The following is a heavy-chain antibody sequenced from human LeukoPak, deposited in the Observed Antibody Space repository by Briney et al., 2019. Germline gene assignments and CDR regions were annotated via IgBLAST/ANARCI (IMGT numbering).Heavy chain of an antibody. CDR1: GDFISSSSYY. V-gene: IGHV4-39*02. CDR3: ARRRYYDSTGYFE. Sequence: SETLSLTCTVSGDFISSSSYYWGWIRQPPGKGLEWIGDVYYTGRTYYNPSLKSRVFISIETSNNYFSLNLNFVTAADTAVYYCARRRYYDSTGYFEWGRGSLVTVSS. J-gene: IGHJ1*01. D-gene: IGHD3-22*01. CDR2: VYYTGRT.